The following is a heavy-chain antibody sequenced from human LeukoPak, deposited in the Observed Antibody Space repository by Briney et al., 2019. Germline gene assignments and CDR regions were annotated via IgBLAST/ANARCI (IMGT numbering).Heavy chain of an antibody. D-gene: IGHD3-22*01. Sequence: PSETLSLTCTVSGGSISSGGYYWNWIRQPPGKGLEWIGYFYHSGITYYNPSLKSRVPISVDTSKNQFSLKLSSVTAADTAVYYCARDPGQYYYETDYWGQGTLVTVSS. J-gene: IGHJ4*02. CDR1: GGSISSGGYY. CDR3: ARDPGQYYYETDY. CDR2: FYHSGIT. V-gene: IGHV4-30-2*01.